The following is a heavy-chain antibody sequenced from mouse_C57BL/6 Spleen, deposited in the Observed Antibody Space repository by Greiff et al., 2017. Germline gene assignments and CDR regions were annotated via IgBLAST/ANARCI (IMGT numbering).Heavy chain of an antibody. J-gene: IGHJ4*01. CDR2: IYPGSGSP. V-gene: IGHV1-55*01. CDR3: ARGGNDAHGDYYAMDY. D-gene: IGHD2-3*01. CDR1: GYTFTSYW. Sequence: QVQLQQSGAELVKPGASVKMSCKASGYTFTSYWITWVKQRPGQGLEWIGDIYPGSGSPNYTEKFKSKATLTVDTSSSTAYMQLSSLTSEDSAVYYCARGGNDAHGDYYAMDYWGQGTSVTVSS.